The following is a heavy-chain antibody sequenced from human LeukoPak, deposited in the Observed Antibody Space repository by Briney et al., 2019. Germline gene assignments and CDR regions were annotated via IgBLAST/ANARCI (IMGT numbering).Heavy chain of an antibody. D-gene: IGHD3-3*01. CDR2: IYHSGRA. CDR1: GYSITSGYY. Sequence: PSETLSLTCTVSGYSITSGYYWAWIRQLPGKGLEWIGNIYHSGRAFYKSSLKSRVTMSVETSKNQFSLNLTSVTAADTAVYFCARVSAHGICDSWGRGTLVTVSS. J-gene: IGHJ4*02. CDR3: ARVSAHGICDS. V-gene: IGHV4-38-2*02.